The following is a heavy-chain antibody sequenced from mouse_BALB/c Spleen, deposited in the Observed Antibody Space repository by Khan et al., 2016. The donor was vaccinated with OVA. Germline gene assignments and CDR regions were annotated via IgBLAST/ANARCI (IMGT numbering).Heavy chain of an antibody. J-gene: IGHJ3*01. CDR1: GYTFTDFS. CDR3: ARGAGGDRFLY. V-gene: IGHV1S137*01. D-gene: IGHD3-2*01. Sequence: QVQLQQSGAELVRPGVSVKISCKGSGYTFTDFSMHWVKQRHAMSLEWIGVISTYYGDADYNQKFKDKATMTVDKSSNTAYMELARLTSEDSAICYCARGAGGDRFLYWGQGTLVTVSA. CDR2: ISTYYGDA.